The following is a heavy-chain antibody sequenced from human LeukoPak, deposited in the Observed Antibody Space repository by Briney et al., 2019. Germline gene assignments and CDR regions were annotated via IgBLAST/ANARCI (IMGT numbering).Heavy chain of an antibody. CDR1: GFTFSSYA. CDR2: ISYDGSNK. V-gene: IGHV3-30-3*01. D-gene: IGHD3-3*01. CDR3: AKDLFAATYYDFWSGYYPYMDV. J-gene: IGHJ6*03. Sequence: GGSLRLSCAASGFTFSSYAMHWVRQAPGKGLEGVAVISYDGSNKYYADSVKGRFTISRDNSKNTLYLQMNSLRAEDTAVYYCAKDLFAATYYDFWSGYYPYMDVWGKGTTVTVSS.